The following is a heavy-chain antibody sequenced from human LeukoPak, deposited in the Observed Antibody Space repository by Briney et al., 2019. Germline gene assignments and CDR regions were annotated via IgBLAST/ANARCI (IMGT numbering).Heavy chain of an antibody. J-gene: IGHJ6*03. CDR3: ARERYYYYYMDV. CDR1: GYSISSGYY. V-gene: IGHV4-38-2*02. CDR2: IYHSGST. Sequence: KPSETLSLTCTVSGYSISSGYYWGWIRQPPGKGLEWIGSIYHSGSTYYNPSLKSRVTISVDTSKNQFSLKLSSVTAADTAVYYCARERYYYYYMDVWGKGTTVTVSS.